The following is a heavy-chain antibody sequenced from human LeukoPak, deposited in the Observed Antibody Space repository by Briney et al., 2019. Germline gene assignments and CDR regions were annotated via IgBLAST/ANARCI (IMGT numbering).Heavy chain of an antibody. D-gene: IGHD1-14*01. J-gene: IGHJ4*02. CDR3: ARVPEDS. CDR1: GFTFSSYT. Sequence: PGGSLRLSCATSGFTFSSYTMNWVRQAPGKGLEWVSSISGSSRYTYYADSVRGRFTLSRDNARNSLYLQMSSLRDEDTAVYYCARVPEDSWGQGTLVTVSS. V-gene: IGHV3-21*01. CDR2: ISGSSRYT.